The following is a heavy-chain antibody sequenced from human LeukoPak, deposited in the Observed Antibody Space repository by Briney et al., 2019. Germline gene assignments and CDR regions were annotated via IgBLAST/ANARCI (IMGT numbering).Heavy chain of an antibody. CDR1: GGTFSSYA. CDR3: ARDSPGYYYDSSDYYYNPGAFDI. V-gene: IGHV1-69*06. CDR2: IIPIFGTA. J-gene: IGHJ3*02. Sequence: SVKVSCKASGGTFSSYAISWVRQAPGQGLEWMGGIIPIFGTANYAQKFQGRVTITADKSTSTAYMELSSLRSEDTAVYYCARDSPGYYYDSSDYYYNPGAFDIWGQGTMVTVSS. D-gene: IGHD3-22*01.